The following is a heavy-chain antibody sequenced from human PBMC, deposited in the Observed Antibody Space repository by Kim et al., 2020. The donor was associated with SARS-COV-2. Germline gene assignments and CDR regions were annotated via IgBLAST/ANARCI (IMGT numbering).Heavy chain of an antibody. Sequence: GGSLRLSCAASGFTFSSYDMHWVRQATGKGLEWVSAIGTAGDTYYPGSVKGRFTISRENAKNSLYLQMNSLRAGDTAVYYCARASRRGGWFDPWGQGTLVTVSS. J-gene: IGHJ5*02. CDR1: GFTFSSYD. D-gene: IGHD2-15*01. CDR3: ARASRRGGWFDP. V-gene: IGHV3-13*01. CDR2: IGTAGDT.